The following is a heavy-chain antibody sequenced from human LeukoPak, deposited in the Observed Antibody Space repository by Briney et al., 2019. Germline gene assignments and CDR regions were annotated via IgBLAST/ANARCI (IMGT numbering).Heavy chain of an antibody. V-gene: IGHV3-48*01. D-gene: IGHD3-10*01. CDR3: ARNPYNSGSYHFDL. CDR1: GFTFSIYG. Sequence: PGGSLRLSCAASGFTFSIYGMNWVRPAPGKGLEWISYISSGSTTIYYADSVKGRFTISRDNAKNSLYLQMNSLTAEDAAVYYCARNPYNSGSYHFDLWGQGTLVTVSS. CDR2: ISSGSTTI. J-gene: IGHJ4*02.